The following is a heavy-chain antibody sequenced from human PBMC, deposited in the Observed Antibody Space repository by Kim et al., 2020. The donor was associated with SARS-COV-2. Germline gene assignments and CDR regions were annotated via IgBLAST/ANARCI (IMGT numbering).Heavy chain of an antibody. D-gene: IGHD6-13*01. CDR2: ISYDGSNK. Sequence: GGSLRLSCAASGFTFSSYAMHWVRQAPGKGLEWVAVISYDGSNKYYADSVKGRFTISRDNSKNTLYLQMNSLRAEDTAVYYCARDGTANYYYGMDVCGQGATVTVSS. CDR3: ARDGTANYYYGMDV. J-gene: IGHJ6*02. V-gene: IGHV3-30*04. CDR1: GFTFSSYA.